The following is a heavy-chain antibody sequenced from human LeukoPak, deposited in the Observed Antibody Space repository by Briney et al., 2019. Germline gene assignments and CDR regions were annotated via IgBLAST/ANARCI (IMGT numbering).Heavy chain of an antibody. V-gene: IGHV3-21*01. CDR2: ISSSSSYI. D-gene: IGHD3-10*01. CDR1: GFTFSSYS. CDR3: ARMVRGVSYYFDY. Sequence: GGSLRLSCAASGFTFSSYSMIWVRQAPGKGLEWVSSISSSSSYIYYADSVKGRFTISRDNAKNSLYLRMNSLRAEDTAVYYCARMVRGVSYYFDYWGQGTLVTVSS. J-gene: IGHJ4*02.